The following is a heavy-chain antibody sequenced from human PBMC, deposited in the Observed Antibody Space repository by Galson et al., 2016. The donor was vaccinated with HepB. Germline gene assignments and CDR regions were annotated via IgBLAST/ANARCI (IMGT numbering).Heavy chain of an antibody. V-gene: IGHV1-18*01. D-gene: IGHD1-26*01. CDR1: GYKFTDYA. J-gene: IGHJ4*02. CDR3: ARGRSMPYFDS. Sequence: SVKVSCKASGYKFTDYAITWVRQAPGQGLEWMGRINVRNGETNSAQRLQGRVTMTRGTSTSTVFLDLRRLRSDDTAMYFCARGRSMPYFDSWGQGTLVTVSS. CDR2: INVRNGET.